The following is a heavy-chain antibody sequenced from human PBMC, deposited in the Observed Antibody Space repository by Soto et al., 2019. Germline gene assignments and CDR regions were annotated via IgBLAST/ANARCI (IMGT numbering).Heavy chain of an antibody. CDR1: GGTFSSYA. Sequence: ASVKVSCKASGGTFSSYAISWVRQAPGQGLEWMGGIIPIFGTANYAQKFQGRVTITADESTSTAYMELSSLRSEDTAVYYCATHPSYYDSSGYYYGYWGQGTLVTVSS. D-gene: IGHD3-22*01. J-gene: IGHJ4*02. V-gene: IGHV1-69*13. CDR2: IIPIFGTA. CDR3: ATHPSYYDSSGYYYGY.